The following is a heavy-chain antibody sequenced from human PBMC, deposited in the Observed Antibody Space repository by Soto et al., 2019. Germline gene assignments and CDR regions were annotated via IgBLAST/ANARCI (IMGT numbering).Heavy chain of an antibody. D-gene: IGHD3-10*01. V-gene: IGHV3-30-3*01. J-gene: IGHJ4*02. Sequence: GGSLRLSCASSWFTFSLKEMHWVRQAPGTWLEWLAVISYDGSNKXXADSVKGRXTISRYNSKNTXYLQRXSMRAEDTAVYYCARDLVLMIPTSEFDYWGQGX. CDR2: ISYDGSNK. CDR3: ARDLVLMIPTSEFDY. CDR1: WFTFSLKE.